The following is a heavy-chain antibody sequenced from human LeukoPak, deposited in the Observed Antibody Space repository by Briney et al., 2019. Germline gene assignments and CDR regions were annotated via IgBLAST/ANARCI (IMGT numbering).Heavy chain of an antibody. Sequence: GASVKVSCETSGYTFIDYYIHWVRLAPGQGLEWMGRINPNNGGANYAPRFQGRVTMTRDTSIDMAYMELSKLKSDDSAVYYCAREDSGGYGMDVWGQGTTVAVSS. J-gene: IGHJ6*02. V-gene: IGHV1-2*06. CDR1: GYTFIDYY. CDR3: AREDSGGYGMDV. D-gene: IGHD6-19*01. CDR2: INPNNGGA.